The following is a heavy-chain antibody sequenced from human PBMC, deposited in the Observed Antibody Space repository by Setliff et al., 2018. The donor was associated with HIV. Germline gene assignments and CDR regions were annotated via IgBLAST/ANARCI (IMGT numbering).Heavy chain of an antibody. Sequence: ASVKVSCKTSGYTFTDYYIHWVQQAPGKGLEWLGRVDPEDDERIYAEKFRGRLTITADTSTHTAHMELTSLRSDDTAVYCCATDPTYSSGSPDIWGQGTMVTVS. J-gene: IGHJ3*02. CDR3: ATDPTYSSGSPDI. CDR2: VDPEDDER. CDR1: GYTFTDYY. D-gene: IGHD6-19*01. V-gene: IGHV1-69-2*01.